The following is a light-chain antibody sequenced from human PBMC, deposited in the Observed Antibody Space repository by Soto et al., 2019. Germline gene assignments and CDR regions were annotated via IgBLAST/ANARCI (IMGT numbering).Light chain of an antibody. Sequence: QSVLTQPASVSGSPGQSITISCTGTSSDVGSYNLVSWYQQHPGKAPKLMIYEVSKRPSGVSNRFSGSKSGNTASLTISGLQAEDEADYYCCSYAGCSTFVYVFVTGTKVTVL. CDR2: EVS. CDR1: SSDVGSYNL. J-gene: IGLJ1*01. V-gene: IGLV2-23*02. CDR3: CSYAGCSTFVYV.